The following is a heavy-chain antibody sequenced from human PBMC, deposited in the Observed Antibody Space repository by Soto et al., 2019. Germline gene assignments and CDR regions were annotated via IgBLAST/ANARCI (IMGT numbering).Heavy chain of an antibody. CDR2: LYWDDDE. CDR1: GFSLSTRGAG. CDR3: AHRPRGFTYFFDY. J-gene: IGHJ4*02. Sequence: QITLNESGPTLVKPTQTLTLTCTFSGFSLSTRGAGVGWIRQPPGKALEWLALLYWDDDERYSPSLMSRLTITKDTSKNQVFLTMTNVDPVDTATYYCAHRPRGFTYFFDYWGQGTLATVSS. V-gene: IGHV2-5*02.